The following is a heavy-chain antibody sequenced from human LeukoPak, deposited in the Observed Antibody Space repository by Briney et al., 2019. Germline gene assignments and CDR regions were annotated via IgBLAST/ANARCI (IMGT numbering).Heavy chain of an antibody. CDR1: GFTFSDYW. D-gene: IGHD2-2*01. Sequence: GGSLRLSCAASGFTFSDYWMTWVRQAPGKGLEWVANIKQDGSEKYYVDSVKGRFTISRDNAKNSLYLQMNSLRAEDTAVYYCARRYCSSTSCPEDYWGQGTLVTVSS. J-gene: IGHJ4*02. V-gene: IGHV3-7*01. CDR3: ARRYCSSTSCPEDY. CDR2: IKQDGSEK.